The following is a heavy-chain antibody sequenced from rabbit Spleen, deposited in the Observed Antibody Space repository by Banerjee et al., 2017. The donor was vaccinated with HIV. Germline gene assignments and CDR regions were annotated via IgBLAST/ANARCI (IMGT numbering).Heavy chain of an antibody. CDR3: ARDLAGVIGWNFGL. D-gene: IGHD4-1*01. CDR1: GFSFDSNHY. J-gene: IGHJ6*01. CDR2: MYTATGTT. Sequence: QSLEESGGDLVKPEGSLTLTCTASGFSFDSNHYMCWVRQAPGKGLEWIGCMYTATGTTWYASWVDGRFSISKISSTTVTLQISSLTAADTATYFCARDLAGVIGWNFGLWGPGTLVTVS. V-gene: IGHV1S40*01.